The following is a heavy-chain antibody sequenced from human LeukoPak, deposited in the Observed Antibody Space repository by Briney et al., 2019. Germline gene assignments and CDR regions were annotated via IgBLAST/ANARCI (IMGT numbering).Heavy chain of an antibody. D-gene: IGHD2-15*01. CDR3: AAVECSGGSCYSVD. Sequence: SVKVSRKASGFTCTSSAMQWVRQARGQRLEWIGWIVVGSGNTNYAQKFQERVTITRDMSTSTAYMELSSLRSEDTAVYYCAAVECSGGSCYSVDWGQGTLVTVSS. J-gene: IGHJ4*02. V-gene: IGHV1-58*02. CDR2: IVVGSGNT. CDR1: GFTCTSSA.